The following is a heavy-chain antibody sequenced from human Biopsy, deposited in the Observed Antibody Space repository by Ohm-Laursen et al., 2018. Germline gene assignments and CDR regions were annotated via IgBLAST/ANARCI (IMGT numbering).Heavy chain of an antibody. J-gene: IGHJ6*02. CDR2: IIPMFPTT. CDR3: AFIVEPIATGEKDYYHYFGLDV. CDR1: GGSFRNYA. V-gene: IGHV1-69*06. D-gene: IGHD2-21*01. Sequence: ASVKVSCKASGGSFRNYAVNWVRQAPGQGLEWVGGIIPMFPTTNYAQKFQGRVTITADKFRSTAYMEMNSLSSEDTAIYYCAFIVEPIATGEKDYYHYFGLDVWGQGTTVSVSS.